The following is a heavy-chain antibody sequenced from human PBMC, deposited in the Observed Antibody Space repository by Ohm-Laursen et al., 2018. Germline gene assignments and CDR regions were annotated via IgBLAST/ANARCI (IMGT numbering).Heavy chain of an antibody. CDR2: IYYSGST. V-gene: IGHV4-59*01. J-gene: IGHJ6*02. CDR3: AREVRGYSYGFSYYGMDV. CDR1: GGSISSYY. Sequence: GTLSLTCTVSGGSISSYYWSWIRQPPGKGLEWIGYIYYSGSTNYNPSLKSRVTISVDTSKNQFSLKLSSVTAADTAVYYCAREVRGYSYGFSYYGMDVWGQGTTVTVSS. D-gene: IGHD5-18*01.